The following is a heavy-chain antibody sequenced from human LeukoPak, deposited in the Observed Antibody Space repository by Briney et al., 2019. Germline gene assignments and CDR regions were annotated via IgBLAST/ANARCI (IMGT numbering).Heavy chain of an antibody. CDR3: ARDVGGQVVPAAILDY. J-gene: IGHJ4*02. D-gene: IGHD2-2*01. Sequence: GGSLRLSCAASGFTFSSYGVHWVRQAPGKGREWVAVIWYDGSNKYYADSVKGRFTISRDNSKNTLYLQMNSLRAEDTAVYYCARDVGGQVVPAAILDYWGQGTLVTVSS. V-gene: IGHV3-33*01. CDR2: IWYDGSNK. CDR1: GFTFSSYG.